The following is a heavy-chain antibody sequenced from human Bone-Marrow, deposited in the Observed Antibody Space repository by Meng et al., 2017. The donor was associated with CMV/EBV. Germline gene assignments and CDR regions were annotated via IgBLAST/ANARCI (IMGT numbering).Heavy chain of an antibody. V-gene: IGHV3-21*01. D-gene: IGHD3-10*01. CDR1: GFTFSSYS. CDR3: ARNPGTDAFDI. J-gene: IGHJ3*02. Sequence: GGSLRLSCVASGFTFSSYSMNWVRQAPGKGLEWVSSISTSSSYIYYGDSVKGRFTISRDNAKTSLYLQMKSLRAEDTAVYYCARNPGTDAFDIWGEGTMVTVSS. CDR2: ISTSSSYI.